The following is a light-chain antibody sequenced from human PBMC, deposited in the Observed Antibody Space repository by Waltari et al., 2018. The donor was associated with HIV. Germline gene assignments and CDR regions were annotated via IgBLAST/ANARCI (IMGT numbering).Light chain of an antibody. J-gene: IGLJ3*02. Sequence: QSVLTQPSSASGTPGQRVAISCSGSSSNIESNTVTWYQQLPATAPKLLVYSNNQRPSGVPDRISGSKSGTSASLAISGLQSEDEADYYCAAWDDSLNGWVFGGGTKLTVL. CDR2: SNN. CDR3: AAWDDSLNGWV. CDR1: SSNIESNT. V-gene: IGLV1-44*01.